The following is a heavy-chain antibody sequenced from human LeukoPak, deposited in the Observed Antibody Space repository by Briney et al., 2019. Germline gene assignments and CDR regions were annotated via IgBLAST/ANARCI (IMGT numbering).Heavy chain of an antibody. Sequence: ASVKVSCRASGYTFTNYGISWVRQAPGQGLEWMGWISAYNGNTNYAQKLQGRVTMTTDTSTSTAYMELRSLRSDDTAVYYCARDYPLGAIAVVLGIDYWGQGTLVTVSS. D-gene: IGHD6-19*01. CDR2: ISAYNGNT. V-gene: IGHV1-18*01. CDR3: ARDYPLGAIAVVLGIDY. CDR1: GYTFTNYG. J-gene: IGHJ4*02.